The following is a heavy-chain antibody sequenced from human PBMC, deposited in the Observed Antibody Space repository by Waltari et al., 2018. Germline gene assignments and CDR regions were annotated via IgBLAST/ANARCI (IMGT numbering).Heavy chain of an antibody. CDR3: ARGQRVKAQNY. V-gene: IGHV4-34*01. CDR1: GGSFSGYY. J-gene: IGHJ4*02. Sequence: QVQLQQWGAGLLKPSETLSLTCAVYGGSFSGYYWSWIRQPPGKGLEWIGEINHSGSTNYNPSPKIRFTIPVDTSKNQFSLKLSSVPAADTAVYYCARGQRVKAQNYWGQGTLVTVSS. CDR2: INHSGST. D-gene: IGHD2-2*01.